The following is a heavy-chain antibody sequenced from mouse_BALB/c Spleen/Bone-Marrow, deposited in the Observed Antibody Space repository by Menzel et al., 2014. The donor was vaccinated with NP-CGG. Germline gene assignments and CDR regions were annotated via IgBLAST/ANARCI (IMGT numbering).Heavy chain of an antibody. CDR1: GDSIXSSY. CDR3: ARGNGYHFDY. D-gene: IGHD1-2*01. CDR2: ISYSGNA. Sequence: ESGPSLVKPSQTLSLTCSVTGDSIXSSYWNWIRKFPGNKLEYMGYISYSGNAYYNPSLKSRISLTRDTSKNQYYLQLNSVTTEDTATYFCARGNGYHFDYWGQGTTLTVSS. V-gene: IGHV3-8*02. J-gene: IGHJ2*01.